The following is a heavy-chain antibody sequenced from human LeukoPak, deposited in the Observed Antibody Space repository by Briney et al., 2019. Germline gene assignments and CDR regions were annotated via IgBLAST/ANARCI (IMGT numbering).Heavy chain of an antibody. CDR3: AREYCSGGSCYDAFDI. CDR2: ISSSSSYI. D-gene: IGHD2-15*01. CDR1: GFTFSSYS. J-gene: IGHJ3*02. V-gene: IGHV3-21*01. Sequence: GGSLRLSCAASGFTFSSYSMNWVRQAPGKGLEWVSSISSSSSYIYYADSVKGRFTISRDNAKNSLYLQMNSLRAEDTAVYYCAREYCSGGSCYDAFDIWGQGTMVTVS.